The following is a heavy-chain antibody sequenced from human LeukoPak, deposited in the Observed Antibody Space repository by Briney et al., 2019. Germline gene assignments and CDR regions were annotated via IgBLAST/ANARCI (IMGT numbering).Heavy chain of an antibody. Sequence: GGSLRLSCAASGFTFSSYAMHWVRQAPGKGLEWVAVISYDGSNKYYADSVKGRFTISRDNSKNTLYLQMNSLRAEDTAVYYCALEYSSSSGFDYWGQGTLVTVSS. V-gene: IGHV3-30*04. CDR1: GFTFSSYA. CDR2: ISYDGSNK. CDR3: ALEYSSSSGFDY. D-gene: IGHD6-6*01. J-gene: IGHJ4*02.